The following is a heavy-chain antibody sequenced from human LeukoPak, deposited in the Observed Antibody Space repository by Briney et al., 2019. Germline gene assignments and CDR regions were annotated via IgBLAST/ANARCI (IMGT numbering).Heavy chain of an antibody. CDR3: ARPRRRYYDSSAICYFDY. Sequence: SETLSLTCTVAGGSISSYYWSWIRQPPGKGLEWIGRIYTSGSTNYNPSLKSRVTMSVDTSKNQFSLKLSSVTAADTAVYYCARPRRRYYDSSAICYFDYXGQGTXVTVSS. CDR2: IYTSGST. CDR1: GGSISSYY. V-gene: IGHV4-4*07. D-gene: IGHD3-22*01. J-gene: IGHJ4*02.